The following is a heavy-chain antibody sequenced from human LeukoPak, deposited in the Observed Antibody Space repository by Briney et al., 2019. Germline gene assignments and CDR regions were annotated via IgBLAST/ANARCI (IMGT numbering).Heavy chain of an antibody. D-gene: IGHD4-17*01. V-gene: IGHV4-38-2*02. Sequence: SETLSLTCTASGYSISSGYYWGWIRQPPGKGLEWIGSIYHSGSTYYNPSLKSRVTISVDTSKNQFSLKLSSVTAADTAVYYCARVGGDYNPPGFDYWGQGTLVTVSS. CDR3: ARVGGDYNPPGFDY. CDR1: GYSISSGYY. J-gene: IGHJ4*02. CDR2: IYHSGST.